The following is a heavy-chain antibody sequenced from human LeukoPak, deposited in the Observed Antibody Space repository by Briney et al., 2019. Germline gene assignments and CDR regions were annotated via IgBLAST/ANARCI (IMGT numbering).Heavy chain of an antibody. CDR2: INSDGSST. J-gene: IGHJ3*02. V-gene: IGHV3-74*01. D-gene: IGHD3-22*01. CDR1: GFTFSSYW. Sequence: GGSLRLSCAASGFTFSSYWMHWVRQAPGKGLVWVSRINSDGSSTSYADSVKGRFTISRDNAKNTLYLQMNSLRAEDTAVYYCARDIYYYDSSGYYDAFDIWGQGTMVTVSS. CDR3: ARDIYYYDSSGYYDAFDI.